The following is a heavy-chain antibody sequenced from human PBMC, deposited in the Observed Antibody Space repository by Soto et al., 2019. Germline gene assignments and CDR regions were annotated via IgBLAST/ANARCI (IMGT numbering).Heavy chain of an antibody. D-gene: IGHD1-26*01. CDR3: AKGERFAPGSPRSFDI. CDR2: INPNNGNT. V-gene: IGHV1-18*01. Sequence: ASVKVSCKASGYTFSGYGISWVRQAPGQGLEWMGWINPNNGNTNYAQNFQGRVTVTTDTSTSTAYLELRSLRSDDTAVYYCAKGERFAPGSPRSFDIWGQGTTVTVS. CDR1: GYTFSGYG. J-gene: IGHJ3*02.